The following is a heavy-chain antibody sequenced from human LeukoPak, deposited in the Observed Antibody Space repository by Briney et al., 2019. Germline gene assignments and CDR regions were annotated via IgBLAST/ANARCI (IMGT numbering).Heavy chain of an antibody. V-gene: IGHV3-30-3*01. Sequence: PGGSLRLSCAASGFTFSSYAMHWVRQAPGKGLEWVAVISYDGSNKYYADSVKGRFTISRDNSKNTLYLQMNSLRAEDTAVYYCAREYNWGETYYYYGMDVWGQGTTVTVSS. J-gene: IGHJ6*02. CDR1: GFTFSSYA. D-gene: IGHD7-27*01. CDR2: ISYDGSNK. CDR3: AREYNWGETYYYYGMDV.